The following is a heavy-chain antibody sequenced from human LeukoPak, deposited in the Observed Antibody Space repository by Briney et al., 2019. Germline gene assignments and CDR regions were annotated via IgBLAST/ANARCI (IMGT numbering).Heavy chain of an antibody. Sequence: SVKVSCKASGGTFTSYAISWVRQGPGQGLEWMGGIIPIFGAANYAQKFQGRVTITADESTSTAYMELSSLRSEDTAVYYCARDVTNSGSRRPASFYAFDIWGQGTMVTVSS. CDR2: IIPIFGAA. CDR3: ARDVTNSGSRRPASFYAFDI. V-gene: IGHV1-69*13. J-gene: IGHJ3*02. CDR1: GGTFTSYA. D-gene: IGHD1-26*01.